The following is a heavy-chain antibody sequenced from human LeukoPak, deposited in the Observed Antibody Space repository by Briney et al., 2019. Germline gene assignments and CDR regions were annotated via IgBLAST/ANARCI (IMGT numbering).Heavy chain of an antibody. J-gene: IGHJ6*02. D-gene: IGHD1-1*01. CDR1: GFTFSSYS. CDR3: ARDGILERRVPYYYYYGMDV. Sequence: PGGSRRLSCAASGFTFSSYSMNWVRKAPGKGLEWVSSISSSSSYIYYADSVKGRFTISRDNAKNSLYLQMNSLRAEDTAVYYCARDGILERRVPYYYYYGMDVWGQGTTVTVSS. V-gene: IGHV3-21*01. CDR2: ISSSSSYI.